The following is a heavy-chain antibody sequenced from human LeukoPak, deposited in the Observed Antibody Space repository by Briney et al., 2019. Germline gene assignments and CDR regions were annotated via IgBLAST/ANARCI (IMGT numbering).Heavy chain of an antibody. J-gene: IGHJ4*02. D-gene: IGHD3-22*01. CDR3: AREGRGYMIVAPTVDY. Sequence: GGSLRLSCAASGFSFSSYWMHWVRQAPGKGLVCVSRIKTDGSSTSYADSVKGRFTISRDNAKNTLYPQMNSLRAEDTAVYYCAREGRGYMIVAPTVDYWGQGTLVTVSS. V-gene: IGHV3-74*01. CDR2: IKTDGSST. CDR1: GFSFSSYW.